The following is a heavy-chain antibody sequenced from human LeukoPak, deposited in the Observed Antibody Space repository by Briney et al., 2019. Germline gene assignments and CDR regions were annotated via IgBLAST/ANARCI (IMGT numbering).Heavy chain of an antibody. J-gene: IGHJ4*02. CDR1: GFIFSRHV. Sequence: RRSLRLSLAASGFIFSRHVMHWVRQAPGKGLEWVGDIWYYGSKKYKADSVKGRFNIPRDNFKNTLHLEMDSLRGHEPSVYYCARDPVQDGCAYSFDYWGQGTLVTVSS. CDR2: IWYYGSKK. V-gene: IGHV3-33*01. D-gene: IGHD2-15*01. CDR3: ARDPVQDGCAYSFDY.